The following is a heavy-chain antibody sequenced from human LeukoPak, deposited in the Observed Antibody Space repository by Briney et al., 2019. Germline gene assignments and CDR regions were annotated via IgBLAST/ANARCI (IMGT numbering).Heavy chain of an antibody. J-gene: IGHJ5*02. Sequence: TSETLSLTCAVSGGSISSGDYSWSWIRQPPGKGLEWIGYIYHSGSTYYNPSLKSRVTISVDRSKSQFTLKLSSVTAADTAVYYCARVTPDCSSTSCYWGGDANWSDPWGQGTLVTVSS. CDR2: IYHSGST. V-gene: IGHV4-30-2*01. CDR1: GGSISSGDYS. CDR3: ARVTPDCSSTSCYWGGDANWSDP. D-gene: IGHD2-2*01.